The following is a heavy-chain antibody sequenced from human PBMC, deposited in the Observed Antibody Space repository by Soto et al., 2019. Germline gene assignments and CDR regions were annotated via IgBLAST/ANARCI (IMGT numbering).Heavy chain of an antibody. CDR1: GLTVRGKKY. Sequence: PVGSLRLSCAAPGLTVRGKKYVAWARQAAGKGVEWVSALYVVDGSFYSDSVKGRFTTSSDSSKTTVYLQMNDLRPADTAVYYCATWHEREHAYDVWGQGTTVTVSS. D-gene: IGHD1-1*01. CDR2: LYVVDGS. V-gene: IGHV3-53*01. J-gene: IGHJ3*01. CDR3: ATWHEREHAYDV.